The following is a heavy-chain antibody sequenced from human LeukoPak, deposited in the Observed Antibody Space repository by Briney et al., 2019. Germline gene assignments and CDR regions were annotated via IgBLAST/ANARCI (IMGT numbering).Heavy chain of an antibody. J-gene: IGHJ4*02. D-gene: IGHD4-11*01. CDR2: IYSSGST. CDR1: GGSFSGYY. Sequence: SETLSLTCTVSGGSFSGYYWSWIRQPPGKGLEWIGYIYSSGSTNYNPSLKSRVTISIDTSKNQFSLKLSSVTAADTAVYYCAREGTTVTHFDYWGQGTLVTVSS. CDR3: AREGTTVTHFDY. V-gene: IGHV4-59*01.